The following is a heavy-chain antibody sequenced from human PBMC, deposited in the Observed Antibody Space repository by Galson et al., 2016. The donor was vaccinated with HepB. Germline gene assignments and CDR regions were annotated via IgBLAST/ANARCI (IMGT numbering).Heavy chain of an antibody. V-gene: IGHV1-69*13. CDR2: IVPMFGTT. D-gene: IGHD6-19*01. CDR3: ARDSPNRDGIPVAGFFHF. J-gene: IGHJ4*02. CDR1: GGTFSSFT. Sequence: SVKVSCKASGGTFSSFTISWVRQAPGQRLEFMGGIVPMFGTTNYAQKFQGRLTITADESTSTAYLDLSSLTSEDTSIYFCARDSPNRDGIPVAGFFHFWGQGTLVTVSS.